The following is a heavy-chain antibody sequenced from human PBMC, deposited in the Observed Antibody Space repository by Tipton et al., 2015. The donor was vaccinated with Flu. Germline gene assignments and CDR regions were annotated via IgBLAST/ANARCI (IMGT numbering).Heavy chain of an antibody. CDR3: ARDRDDSRGDY. CDR1: GFTFSSYE. D-gene: IGHD3-22*01. V-gene: IGHV3-48*03. CDR2: ISSSGSTI. J-gene: IGHJ4*02. Sequence: SLRLSCAASGFTFSSYEMNWVRQAPGKGLEWVSYISSSGSTIYYADSVKGRFTISRDNAKNSLYLQMNSLRAEDTAVYYCARDRDDSRGDYWGQGTLVPVSS.